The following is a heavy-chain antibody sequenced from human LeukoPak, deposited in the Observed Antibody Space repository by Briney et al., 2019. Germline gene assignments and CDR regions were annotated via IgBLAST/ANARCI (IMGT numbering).Heavy chain of an antibody. Sequence: PGGSLRLSCAASGFIFTSYAMIWVRQAPGKGLEWVSTISGGGDSTYYADSVKGRFTISKDNSKNTLYLQMNSLRAEDTAVYYCAKGKEWLRLTSTYYYYGMDVWGQGTTVTVSS. CDR2: ISGGGDST. CDR1: GFIFTSYA. CDR3: AKGKEWLRLTSTYYYYGMDV. D-gene: IGHD3-3*01. J-gene: IGHJ6*02. V-gene: IGHV3-23*01.